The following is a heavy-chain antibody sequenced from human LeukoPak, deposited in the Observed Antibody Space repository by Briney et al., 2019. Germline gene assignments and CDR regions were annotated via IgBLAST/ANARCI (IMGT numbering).Heavy chain of an antibody. V-gene: IGHV4-34*01. D-gene: IGHD3-22*01. J-gene: IGHJ4*02. CDR3: ASSGSRWLIDKTYSPY. Sequence: PSETLSLTCAVYGGPFSGYYWNWIRQLPGKGLEWIGEISHNENTNYSPSLKSRLTISIDTSKNQFSLKLSSVTAADTAVYYCASSGSRWLIDKTYSPYWGQGTLVTVSA. CDR2: ISHNENT. CDR1: GGPFSGYY.